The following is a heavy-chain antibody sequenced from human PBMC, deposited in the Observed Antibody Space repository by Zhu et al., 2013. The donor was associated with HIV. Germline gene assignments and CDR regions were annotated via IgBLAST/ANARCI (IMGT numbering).Heavy chain of an antibody. V-gene: IGHV1-2*02. CDR1: GYTFTGYY. Sequence: QVQLVQSGAEVKKPGASVKVSCKASGYTFTGYYMHWVRQAPGQGLEWMGWINPNSGGTNYAQKFQGRVTMTRDTSISTAYMELSRLRSDDTAVYYCARAPVVITMVRGVPDYWGQGTLVTVSS. D-gene: IGHD3-10*01. CDR3: ARAPVVITMVRGVPDY. CDR2: INPNSGGT. J-gene: IGHJ4*02.